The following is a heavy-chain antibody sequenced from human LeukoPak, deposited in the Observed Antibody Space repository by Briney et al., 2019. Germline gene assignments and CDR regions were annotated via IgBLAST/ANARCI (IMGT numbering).Heavy chain of an antibody. D-gene: IGHD1-26*01. CDR2: ISYDGSNK. Sequence: GGSLRLSCAASGFTFSSYAMHWVRQVPGKGLEWVAVISYDGSNKYYADSVKGRFTISRDNSKNTLYLQVNSLRAEDTAVCYCARDSVGAAYFDYWGQGTLVTVSS. J-gene: IGHJ4*02. V-gene: IGHV3-30-3*01. CDR1: GFTFSSYA. CDR3: ARDSVGAAYFDY.